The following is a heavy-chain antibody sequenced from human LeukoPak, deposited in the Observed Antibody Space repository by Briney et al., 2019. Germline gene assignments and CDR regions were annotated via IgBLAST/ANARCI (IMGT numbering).Heavy chain of an antibody. CDR2: ISYDGSNK. J-gene: IGHJ4*02. D-gene: IGHD1-7*01. CDR3: AKDHIGTFDY. V-gene: IGHV3-30*18. Sequence: GGSLRLSCAASGFTFSSYGMHWVRQAPGKGLEWVAVISYDGSNKYYADSVKGRFTISRDNSKNTLYLQMNSLRAEDTAVYYCAKDHIGTFDYWGQGTLVTVSS. CDR1: GFTFSSYG.